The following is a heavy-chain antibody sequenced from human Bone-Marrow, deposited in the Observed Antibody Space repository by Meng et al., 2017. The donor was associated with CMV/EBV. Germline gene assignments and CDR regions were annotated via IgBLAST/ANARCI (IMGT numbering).Heavy chain of an antibody. CDR2: IYYSGST. CDR1: SISSSSYY. CDR3: ARDIVVVPAAITLGRFDP. J-gene: IGHJ5*02. V-gene: IGHV4-39*07. D-gene: IGHD2-2*02. Sequence: SISSSSYYWGWIRQPPGKGLEWIGSIYYSGSTYYNPSLKSRVTISVDTSKNQFSLKLSSVTAADTAVYYCARDIVVVPAAITLGRFDPWGQGTLVTVSS.